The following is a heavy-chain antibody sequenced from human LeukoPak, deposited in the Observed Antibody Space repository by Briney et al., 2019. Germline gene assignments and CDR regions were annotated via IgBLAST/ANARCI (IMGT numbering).Heavy chain of an antibody. V-gene: IGHV4-34*01. J-gene: IGHJ6*03. CDR2: INHRESN. Sequence: PSETLSLTCAVCGGFFSGYYWSWIRQPPGKALEGIGEINHRESNNNHPYIKSRVTISVDTSKNQFSLKLSSVTAADTAVYSCARVEGGYYYGSGSHVPYYMDVWGKGTPVTVSS. CDR3: ARVEGGYYYGSGSHVPYYMDV. CDR1: GGFFSGYY. D-gene: IGHD3-10*01.